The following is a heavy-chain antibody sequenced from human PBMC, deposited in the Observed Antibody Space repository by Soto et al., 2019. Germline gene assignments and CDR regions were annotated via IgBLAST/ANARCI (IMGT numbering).Heavy chain of an antibody. CDR1: GGTFSSYA. Sequence: ASVKVSCKASGGTFSSYAISWVRQAPGQGLEWMGGIIPIFGTANYAQKFQGRVTITADESTSTAYMELSSLRSEDTAVYYCARGNRDWYSSSIEGDWFGPRDQGTMVTVSS. J-gene: IGHJ5*02. CDR3: ARGNRDWYSSSIEGDWFGP. D-gene: IGHD6-6*01. CDR2: IIPIFGTA. V-gene: IGHV1-69*13.